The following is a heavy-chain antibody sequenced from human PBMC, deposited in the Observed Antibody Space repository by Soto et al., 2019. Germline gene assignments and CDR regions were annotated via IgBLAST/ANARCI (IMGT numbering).Heavy chain of an antibody. V-gene: IGHV1-8*01. CDR3: ARGDFWSGYQVGP. CDR2: MNPNSGNT. D-gene: IGHD3-3*01. J-gene: IGHJ5*02. CDR1: GYTFTSYD. Sequence: GASVKVSCKASGYTFTSYDINWVRQATGQGLEWMGWMNPNSGNTGYAQKFQGRVTMTRNTSISTAYMGLSSLRSEDTAVYYCARGDFWSGYQVGPWGQGTLVTVSS.